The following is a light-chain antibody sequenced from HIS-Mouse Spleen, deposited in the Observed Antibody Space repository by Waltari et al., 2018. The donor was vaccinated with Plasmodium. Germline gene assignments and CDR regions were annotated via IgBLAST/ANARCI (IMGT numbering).Light chain of an antibody. Sequence: QSALTQPPSASGSPGQSVTISCTGTSSDVGGYNYVSWYQRHPGKAPKPMIYAVSKRPSGVPDRFSGSKSGNTASLTVSGLQAEEEADYYCSSYAGSNNLVFGGGTKLTVL. J-gene: IGLJ2*01. CDR2: AVS. CDR1: SSDVGGYNY. V-gene: IGLV2-8*01. CDR3: SSYAGSNNLV.